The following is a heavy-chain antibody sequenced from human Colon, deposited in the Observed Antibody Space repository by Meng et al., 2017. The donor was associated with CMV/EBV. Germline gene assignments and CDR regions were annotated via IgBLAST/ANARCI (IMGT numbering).Heavy chain of an antibody. CDR2: IKQDGSEK. D-gene: IGHD3-3*01. Sequence: GESLKISCVASGLTFSDYWMAWVRQAPGKGLEWVANIKQDGSEKYYLDSVRGRFSISRDNSRNMIDLQMNNLTAEDTALYYCARGTQYSDFWSGFPFWGHGTLVTVSS. CDR3: ARGTQYSDFWSGFPF. J-gene: IGHJ4*01. V-gene: IGHV3-7*03. CDR1: GLTFSDYW.